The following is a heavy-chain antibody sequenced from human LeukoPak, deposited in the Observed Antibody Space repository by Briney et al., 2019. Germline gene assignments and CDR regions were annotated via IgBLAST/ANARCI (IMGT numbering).Heavy chain of an antibody. J-gene: IGHJ5*02. D-gene: IGHD6-13*01. V-gene: IGHV4-59*12. CDR1: GGSISGYY. CDR2: LYYMRGA. Sequence: SETLSLTCTVSGGSISGYYWSWSRQPPGKGVEWIGNLYYMRGAWYKSSLKSRVTTSVDTSRNQFSLKLSSVTAADTAVYYCARDQEGSSWYNWFDPWGQGTLVTVSS. CDR3: ARDQEGSSWYNWFDP.